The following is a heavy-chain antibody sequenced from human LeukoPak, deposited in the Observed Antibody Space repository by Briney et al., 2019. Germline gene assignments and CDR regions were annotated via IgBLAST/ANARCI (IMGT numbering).Heavy chain of an antibody. CDR3: ARDYMGLFL. D-gene: IGHD3-10*01. Sequence: SETLSLTCTVSGDSISSGGYYWSWIRQHPGKGLEWIEYIYYSGSTYYNPSLKSRVTISVDTSKNQFSLKLSSVTAADTAVYYCARDYMGLFLWGQGTLVTVSS. CDR2: IYYSGST. CDR1: GDSISSGGYY. J-gene: IGHJ4*02. V-gene: IGHV4-31*03.